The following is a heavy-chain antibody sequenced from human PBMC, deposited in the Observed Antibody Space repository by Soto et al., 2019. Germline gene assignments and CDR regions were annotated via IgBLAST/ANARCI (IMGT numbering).Heavy chain of an antibody. J-gene: IGHJ4*02. CDR3: ARDHNGYNWNYEYFDS. Sequence: QVQLVQSGAEVKKPGSSVKVSCKASGGTFSSYTISWVRQAPGQGLEWVGRIIPILGIANYAQKFQGRVTITADKSTSTAYMELSSLRSEDTAVYYCARDHNGYNWNYEYFDSWGQGTLVTVSS. CDR1: GGTFSSYT. CDR2: IIPILGIA. V-gene: IGHV1-69*08. D-gene: IGHD1-7*01.